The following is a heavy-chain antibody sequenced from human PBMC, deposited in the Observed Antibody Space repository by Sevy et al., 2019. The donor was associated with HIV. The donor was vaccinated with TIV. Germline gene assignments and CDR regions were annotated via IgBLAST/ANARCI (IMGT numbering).Heavy chain of an antibody. V-gene: IGHV6-1*01. CDR1: GDSVSTSSVT. Sequence: KQSQTLSLTCAISGDSVSTSSVTWNWIRQPPSRGLEWLGRTYYRSKWYNDFAESVESRISINPDTSKNQFSLQLTSASPDDTAVYYCARFPEESVWGSYRDTFDMWGQGTMVTVSS. CDR2: TYYRSKWYN. CDR3: ARFPEESVWGSYRDTFDM. J-gene: IGHJ3*02. D-gene: IGHD3-16*02.